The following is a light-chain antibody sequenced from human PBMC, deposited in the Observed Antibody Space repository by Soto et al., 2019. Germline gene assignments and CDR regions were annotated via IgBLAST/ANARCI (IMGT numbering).Light chain of an antibody. Sequence: QSVLTQPPSVSAAPGQKVTISCSGRSSNIENNYVSWYQHLPATAPKLLIYDNNRRPSGIPDRFSGSKSGTSATLGITGLQPGDEADYYCGTLDCSLSVVVFGGGTKVTVL. V-gene: IGLV1-51*01. J-gene: IGLJ3*02. CDR3: GTLDCSLSVVV. CDR2: DNN. CDR1: SSNIENNY.